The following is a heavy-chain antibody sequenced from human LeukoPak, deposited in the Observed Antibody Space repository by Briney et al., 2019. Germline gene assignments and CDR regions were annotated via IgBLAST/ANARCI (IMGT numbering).Heavy chain of an antibody. J-gene: IGHJ3*01. D-gene: IGHD1-26*01. Sequence: GGSLRLSCAASGFTFSNYWMTWVRQAPGKGLEWVANTKEDASEKYYVDSVRGRFTTSRDSAKNSLYLQMNSLRAEDTAVYYCARLHSGRYYGDAFDVWGQGTMVTVSS. V-gene: IGHV3-7*03. CDR1: GFTFSNYW. CDR3: ARLHSGRYYGDAFDV. CDR2: TKEDASEK.